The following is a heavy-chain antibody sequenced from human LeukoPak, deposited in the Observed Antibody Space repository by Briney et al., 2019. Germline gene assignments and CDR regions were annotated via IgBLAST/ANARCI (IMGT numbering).Heavy chain of an antibody. V-gene: IGHV4-38-2*02. CDR1: GYSISSGYY. Sequence: SSETLSLTCTVSGYSISSGYYWGWIRQPPGKGLEWIGSIYHSGSTYYNPSLKSRVTISVDTSKNQFSLKLSSVTAADTAIYYCGRTLAGKLVFDYWGQGTLVTVSS. CDR2: IYHSGST. CDR3: GRTLAGKLVFDY. J-gene: IGHJ4*02. D-gene: IGHD6-19*01.